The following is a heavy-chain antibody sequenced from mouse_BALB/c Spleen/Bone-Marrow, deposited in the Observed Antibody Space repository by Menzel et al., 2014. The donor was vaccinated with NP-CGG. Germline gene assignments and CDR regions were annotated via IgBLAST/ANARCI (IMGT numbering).Heavy chain of an antibody. V-gene: IGHV4-1*02. CDR3: ARQGYYGKGDY. J-gene: IGHJ2*01. CDR2: INPDSSTI. Sequence: EVQRVEPGGGLVQPGGSLKLSCAASGFDFSRYWMSWVRQAPGKGLEWIGEINPDSSTINYTPSLKDKFIISRDNAKNTLCLQMSKVRSEDTALYYCARQGYYGKGDYWGQGTTLTVSS. D-gene: IGHD2-1*01. CDR1: GFDFSRYW.